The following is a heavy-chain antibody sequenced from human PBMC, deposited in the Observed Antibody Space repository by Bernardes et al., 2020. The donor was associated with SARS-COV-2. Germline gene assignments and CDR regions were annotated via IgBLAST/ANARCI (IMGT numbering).Heavy chain of an antibody. Sequence: PQTLSLTCAVYGGSFSGYSSSWIRQSPGKGLEWIGEINHRGGPSYSPSLKSRVTISVDTSTNQLSLRLSSVTAADTSVYYCARGCSDTTCYPYYYGMDVWVQGTTGNVSS. CDR2: INHRGGP. V-gene: IGHV4-34*01. CDR1: GGSFSGYS. CDR3: ARGCSDTTCYPYYYGMDV. J-gene: IGHJ6*02. D-gene: IGHD2-2*01.